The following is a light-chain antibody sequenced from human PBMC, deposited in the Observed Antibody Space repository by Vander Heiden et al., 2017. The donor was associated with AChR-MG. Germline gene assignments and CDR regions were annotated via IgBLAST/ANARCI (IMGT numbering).Light chain of an antibody. CDR3: RVWNTTYHLI. V-gene: IGLV3-21*02. CDR1: NIGDKV. J-gene: IGLJ2*01. CDR2: DDR. Sequence: SYVLTQPPSVSVAPGQTARIPCGGDNIGDKVVDWYQQKPGQAPVLVVYDDRDRPSGVPERVSGSNSGNTATLNIGGVEVGDEADYYCRVWNTTYHLIFGGGTKLTVL.